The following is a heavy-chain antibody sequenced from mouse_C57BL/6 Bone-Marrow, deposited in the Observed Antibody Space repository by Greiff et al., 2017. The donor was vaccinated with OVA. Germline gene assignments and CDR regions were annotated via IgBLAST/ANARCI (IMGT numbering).Heavy chain of an antibody. Sequence: EVQVVESGGGLVKPGGSLKLSCAASGFTFSSYTMSWVRQTPGKRLEWVATISGGGGNTYYPDSVKGRFTISRDNAKNTLYLQMSSLRCEDTALYYCARRLIRGDWYFEFWGTGTTVTVSS. CDR2: ISGGGGNT. CDR1: GFTFSSYT. CDR3: ARRLIRGDWYFEF. J-gene: IGHJ1*03. V-gene: IGHV5-9*01. D-gene: IGHD1-1*01.